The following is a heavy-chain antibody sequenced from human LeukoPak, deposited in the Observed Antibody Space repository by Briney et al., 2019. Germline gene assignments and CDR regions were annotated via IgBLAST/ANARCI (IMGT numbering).Heavy chain of an antibody. CDR3: ARDGEYCSSTSCYTAGDY. J-gene: IGHJ4*02. V-gene: IGHV3-33*01. CDR2: IWYDGSKK. CDR1: GFTFSNYG. Sequence: GGSLRLSCAASGFTFSNYGMQWVRQAPGQGLEWVAVIWYDGSKKYYADSVKGRFIISRDDSKNTLYLQMNSLRAEDTALYYCARDGEYCSSTSCYTAGDYWGQGTLVTVSS. D-gene: IGHD2-2*02.